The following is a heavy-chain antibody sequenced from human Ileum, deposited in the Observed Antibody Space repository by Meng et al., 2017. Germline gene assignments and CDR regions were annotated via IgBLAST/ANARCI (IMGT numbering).Heavy chain of an antibody. Sequence: GQLPRSGPGLARPPHTLSLTCIVSGVSISSNVNYWSWIRQHPGKGLEWLGYMYYSGSTYYNPSINTPITISLDTSKNQFSLRLDSVTAADTAVYFCARNDLAFWYFDLWGRGTLVTVSS. CDR1: GVSISSNVNY. CDR2: MYYSGST. CDR3: ARNDLAFWYFDL. J-gene: IGHJ2*01. V-gene: IGHV4-31*01. D-gene: IGHD3-3*01.